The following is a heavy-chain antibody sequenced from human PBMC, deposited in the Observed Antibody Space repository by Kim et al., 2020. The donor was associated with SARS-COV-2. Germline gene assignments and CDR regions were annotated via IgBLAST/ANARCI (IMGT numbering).Heavy chain of an antibody. D-gene: IGHD2-21*01. J-gene: IGHJ4*02. CDR3: ARAVWSGIYFDF. Sequence: YYNPSLRSRGTISLVTSKNQFSLKLRSVTAAETAVYYCARAVWSGIYFDFWGQGTLVTVSS. V-gene: IGHV4-31*02.